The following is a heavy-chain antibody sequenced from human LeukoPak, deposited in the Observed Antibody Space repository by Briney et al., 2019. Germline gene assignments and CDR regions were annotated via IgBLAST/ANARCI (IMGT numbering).Heavy chain of an antibody. CDR1: GFTFSSYS. D-gene: IGHD4-17*01. CDR2: ISSSSSYI. CDR3: ARDGTTVTTYDY. Sequence: GGSLRLSCAASGFTFSSYSMNWVRQARGKGLEWVSSISSSSSYIYYADSVKGRFTFSRDNAKNSLYLQMNSLRAEDTAVYYCARDGTTVTTYDYWGQGTLVTVSS. V-gene: IGHV3-21*01. J-gene: IGHJ4*02.